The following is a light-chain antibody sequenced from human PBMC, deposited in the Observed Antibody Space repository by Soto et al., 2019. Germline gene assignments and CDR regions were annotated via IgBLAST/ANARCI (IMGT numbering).Light chain of an antibody. Sequence: DIQMTQSPSTLSASVGDRVTITCRASQSVSSWLAWYQQKPGKAPNLLIYTASSLGSGVPSRFSGSGSGTEFTLTISSLQPDDFATYYCQQYNSAWTFGQGTKVDIK. CDR2: TAS. CDR3: QQYNSAWT. CDR1: QSVSSW. V-gene: IGKV1-5*03. J-gene: IGKJ1*01.